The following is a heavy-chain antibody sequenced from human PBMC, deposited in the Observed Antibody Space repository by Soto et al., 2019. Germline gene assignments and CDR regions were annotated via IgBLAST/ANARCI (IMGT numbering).Heavy chain of an antibody. CDR1: GGSISSYY. J-gene: IGHJ4*02. CDR2: IYYSGST. V-gene: IGHV4-59*08. D-gene: IGHD1-1*01. CDR3: ARRYGYSFDY. Sequence: QVQLQESGPGLVKPSETLSLTCTVSGGSISSYYWSWIRQPPGKGLEWIGYIYYSGSTNYNPSLKTRVTISVDTAKNQLSLKLSSVTAADTAVYYCARRYGYSFDYWGQGTLVTVSS.